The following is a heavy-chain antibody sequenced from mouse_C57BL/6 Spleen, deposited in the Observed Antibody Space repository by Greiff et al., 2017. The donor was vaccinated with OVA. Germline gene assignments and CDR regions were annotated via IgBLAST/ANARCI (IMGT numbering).Heavy chain of an antibody. D-gene: IGHD2-4*01. CDR3: ARYYDYDWFAY. CDR1: GYTFTGYW. Sequence: VQLQQSGAELMKPGASVKLSCKATGYTFTGYWIEWVKQRPGHGLEWIGEILPGSGSTNYNEKFKGKATFTADTSSNTAYMQLSSLKTEDSAIYYCARYYDYDWFAYWGQGTLVTVAA. CDR2: ILPGSGST. V-gene: IGHV1-9*01. J-gene: IGHJ3*01.